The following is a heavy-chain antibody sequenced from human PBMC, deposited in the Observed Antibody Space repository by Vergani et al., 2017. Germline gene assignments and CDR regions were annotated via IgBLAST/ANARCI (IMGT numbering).Heavy chain of an antibody. Sequence: QVQLLNSGAEVKKPGSSVKISCQASGDTFNSHAISWVRQAPGQGLEWMGVIIPMFSRTDYAHEFQGRVSITAGESTNTVYMELSSLKSGDTAVYYCTRGWYYDSIAYWAYWGQGTLVTVSS. D-gene: IGHD3-22*01. CDR2: IIPMFSRT. V-gene: IGHV1-69*01. J-gene: IGHJ4*02. CDR1: GDTFNSHA. CDR3: TRGWYYDSIAYWAY.